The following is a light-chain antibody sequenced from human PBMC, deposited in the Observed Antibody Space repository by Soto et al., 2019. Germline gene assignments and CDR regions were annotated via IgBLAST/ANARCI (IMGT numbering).Light chain of an antibody. CDR3: QQRSNSPPWT. V-gene: IGKV3-11*01. CDR1: QSARNY. Sequence: EIVLTQSADTVSVSRGECATLPRRARQSARNYIAWYQQKPGQAPRLLIFDASNRATGIPSRFSGSGSGTYFTLTISSLEPEDFAVYYCQQRSNSPPWTFGPGTRVDL. J-gene: IGKJ3*01. CDR2: DAS.